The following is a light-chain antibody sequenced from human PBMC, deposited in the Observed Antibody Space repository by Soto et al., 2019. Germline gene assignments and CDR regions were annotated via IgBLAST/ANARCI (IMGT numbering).Light chain of an antibody. CDR2: AAA. CDR3: VPSYSTPLT. V-gene: IGKV1-39*01. CDR1: QRISSY. J-gene: IGKJ1*01. Sequence: ISSAASLSAYVGDRVTITCRASQRISSYLNSYQRNPGKSPKLLIYAAARLQSGVPSRFSGSGSGTDFTLTISILLPEDVAIYYRVPSYSTPLTSGQETKVDI.